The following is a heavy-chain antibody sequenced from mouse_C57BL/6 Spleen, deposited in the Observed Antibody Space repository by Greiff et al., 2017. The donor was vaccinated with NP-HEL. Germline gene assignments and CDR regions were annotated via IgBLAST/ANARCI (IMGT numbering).Heavy chain of an antibody. V-gene: IGHV3-6*01. CDR3: ARDPSEGYFDY. Sequence: EVQVVESGPGLVKPSQSLSLTCSVTGYSITSGYYWNWIRQFPGNKLEWMGYISYDGSNNYNPSLKNRISITRDTSKNQFFLKLNSVTTEDTATYYCARDPSEGYFDYWGQGTTLTVSS. CDR1: GYSITSGYY. J-gene: IGHJ2*01. CDR2: ISYDGSN.